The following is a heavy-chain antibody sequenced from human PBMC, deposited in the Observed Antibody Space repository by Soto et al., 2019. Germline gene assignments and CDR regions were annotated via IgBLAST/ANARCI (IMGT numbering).Heavy chain of an antibody. D-gene: IGHD5-18*01. V-gene: IGHV4-59*04. CDR2: ISNSGST. CDR1: GGSMSSYY. J-gene: IGHJ4*02. CDR3: ATESGSTYGYFDH. Sequence: SETLSLTCTVSGGSMSSYYWTWLRQSPGRGLEWIGYISNSGSTGYNPSLKTRLSMSVDRSKNQFTLRLTSVTAADTAVYFCATESGSTYGYFDHWGQGTQVTVSS.